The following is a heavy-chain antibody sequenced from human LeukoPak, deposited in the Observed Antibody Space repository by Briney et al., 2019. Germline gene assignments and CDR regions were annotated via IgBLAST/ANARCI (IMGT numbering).Heavy chain of an antibody. CDR1: GGSISSRPYY. CDR2: ISYSGTT. V-gene: IGHV4-39*07. Sequence: SETLSLTCTVSGGSISSRPYYWGWVRQPPGKGLEWIGTISYSGTTYYSPSLKSRVTISLDTSKSQFSLKLSSVTAADTAVYYCARDSSTNYYYYMDVWGKGTTVTISS. J-gene: IGHJ6*03. CDR3: ARDSSTNYYYYMDV.